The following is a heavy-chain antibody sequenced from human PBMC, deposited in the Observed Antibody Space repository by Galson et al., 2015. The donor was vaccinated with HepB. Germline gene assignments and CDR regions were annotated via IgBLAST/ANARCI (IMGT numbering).Heavy chain of an antibody. V-gene: IGHV3-30*18. D-gene: IGHD2-8*01. CDR3: AKDVWDCTNGVCYTGFDY. Sequence: SLRLSCAASGFTFSSYGMHWVRQAPGKGLEWVAVISYDGSNKYYADSVKGRFTISRDNSKNTLYLQMNSLRAEDTAVYYCAKDVWDCTNGVCYTGFDYWGQGTLVTVSS. CDR1: GFTFSSYG. CDR2: ISYDGSNK. J-gene: IGHJ4*02.